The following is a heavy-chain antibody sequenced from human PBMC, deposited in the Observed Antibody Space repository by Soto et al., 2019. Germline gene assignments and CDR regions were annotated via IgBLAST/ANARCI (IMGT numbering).Heavy chain of an antibody. Sequence: RKISCKGSGYSFTSYWISWVRQMPGKGLEWMGRIDPSDSYTNYSPSFQGHVTISADKSISTAYLQWSSLKASDTAMYYCARRPVAAAGTRSFDIWGQGTMVTVSS. CDR3: ARRPVAAAGTRSFDI. D-gene: IGHD6-13*01. J-gene: IGHJ3*02. CDR1: GYSFTSYW. V-gene: IGHV5-10-1*01. CDR2: IDPSDSYT.